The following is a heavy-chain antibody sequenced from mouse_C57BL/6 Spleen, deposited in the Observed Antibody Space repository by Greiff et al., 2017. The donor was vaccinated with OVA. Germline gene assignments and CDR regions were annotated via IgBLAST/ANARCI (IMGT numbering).Heavy chain of an antibody. V-gene: IGHV1-59*01. CDR3: ARGRLRPWFAY. CDR1: GYTFTSYW. Sequence: QVQLQQPGAELVRPGTSVKLSCKASGYTFTSYWMHWVKQRPGQGLEWIGVIDPSDSYTNYNQKFKGKATLTVDTSSSTAYMQLSSLTSEDSAVYYCARGRLRPWFAYWGQGTLVTVSA. D-gene: IGHD2-4*01. CDR2: IDPSDSYT. J-gene: IGHJ3*01.